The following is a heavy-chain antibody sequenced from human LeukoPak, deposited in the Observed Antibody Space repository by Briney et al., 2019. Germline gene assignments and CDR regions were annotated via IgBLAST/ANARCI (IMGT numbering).Heavy chain of an antibody. CDR1: GWSFSGYY. CDR2: INHSGST. V-gene: IGHV4-34*01. CDR3: ARGAGIAAAGTMVGEVDY. Sequence: PSETLSLTCAVYGWSFSGYYWSWIRQPPGKGLEWIGEINHSGSTNYNPSLKSRVTISVDTSKNQFSLKLSSVTAADTAVYYCARGAGIAAAGTMVGEVDYWGQGTLVTVSS. J-gene: IGHJ4*02. D-gene: IGHD6-13*01.